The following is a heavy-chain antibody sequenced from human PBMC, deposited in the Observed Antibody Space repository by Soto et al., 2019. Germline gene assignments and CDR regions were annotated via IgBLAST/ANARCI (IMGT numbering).Heavy chain of an antibody. CDR3: ARHWSSSWTLDLDY. D-gene: IGHD6-13*01. V-gene: IGHV1-18*01. CDR1: GYTFTSYG. J-gene: IGHJ4*02. CDR2: ISAYNGNT. Sequence: ASVKVSCKASGYTFTSYGISWVRQAPGQGLEWMGWISAYNGNTNYAQKLQGRVTISVDTSKNQFSLKLSSVTAADTAVYYCARHWSSSWTLDLDYWGQGTLVTVSS.